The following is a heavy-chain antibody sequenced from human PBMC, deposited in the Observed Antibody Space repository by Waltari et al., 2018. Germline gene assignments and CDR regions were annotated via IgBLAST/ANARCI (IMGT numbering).Heavy chain of an antibody. CDR2: AHHSGST. D-gene: IGHD6-19*01. CDR3: AVDSDYSSGRFFDA. CDR1: GVSLSSNNW. Sequence: QVQLQQSGPGLVRRSGILSLSCGVSGVSLSSNNWWRWVRQSPGKGLEWIGEAHHSGSTKYSPALRSRISISLDQSEAQFSQTLSSVVSSDSAVYYGAVDSDYSSGRFFDACGQGTLFNVSS. J-gene: IGHJ4*02. V-gene: IGHV4-4*02.